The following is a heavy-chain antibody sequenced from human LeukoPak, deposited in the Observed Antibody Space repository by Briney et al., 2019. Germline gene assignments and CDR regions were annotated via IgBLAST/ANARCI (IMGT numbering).Heavy chain of an antibody. CDR1: GXTFSNFG. CDR3: AKVFFMDY. CDR2: ISVSGDST. D-gene: IGHD2-8*01. Sequence: GGSLRLSCAASGXTFSNFGMSWVRQAPGKGLEWVSAISVSGDSTNYADSVKGRFTISRDNSKNTLYLQMNSLRAEDTAVYYCAKVFFMDYWGQGTLVTVSS. J-gene: IGHJ4*02. V-gene: IGHV3-23*01.